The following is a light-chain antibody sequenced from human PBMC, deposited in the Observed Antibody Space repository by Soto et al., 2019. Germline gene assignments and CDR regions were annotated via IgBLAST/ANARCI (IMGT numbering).Light chain of an antibody. Sequence: EIVMTQSPATLSVSPGERPTLSCRASQSVGSSYLAWYQQKPGQAPRXXIYGTSSRATGIPDRFSGSGSGTDFTLTISRLEPEDGAVYDGQQYGDSPWTFGQGTKVDIK. CDR2: GTS. CDR3: QQYGDSPWT. V-gene: IGKV3-20*01. CDR1: QSVGSSY. J-gene: IGKJ1*01.